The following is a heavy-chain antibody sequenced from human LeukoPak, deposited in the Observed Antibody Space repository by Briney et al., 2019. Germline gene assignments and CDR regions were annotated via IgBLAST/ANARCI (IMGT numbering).Heavy chain of an antibody. CDR2: INHSGST. CDR3: ARAPTYYYDSSGYPDAFEI. V-gene: IGHV4-34*01. J-gene: IGHJ3*02. CDR1: GGSFSGYY. Sequence: PSETLSLTCAVYGGSFSGYYWSWIRQPPGKGLEWIGEINHSGSTNYNPSLKSRVTISVDTSKNQFSLKLSSVTAADTAVHYCARAPTYYYDSSGYPDAFEIWGQGTMVTVSS. D-gene: IGHD3-22*01.